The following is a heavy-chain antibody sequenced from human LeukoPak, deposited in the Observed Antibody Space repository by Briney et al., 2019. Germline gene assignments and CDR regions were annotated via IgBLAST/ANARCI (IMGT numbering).Heavy chain of an antibody. J-gene: IGHJ4*02. CDR2: IYTSGGT. D-gene: IGHD4-17*01. CDR3: ARGPDYGDYADY. Sequence: SETLSLTCTVSGGSISSGSYYWSWIRQPAGKGLEWIGRIYTSGGTNYNPSLKSRVTMSVDTSKNQFSLKLSSVTAADTAVYYCARGPDYGDYADYWGQGTLVTVSS. CDR1: GGSISSGSYY. V-gene: IGHV4-61*02.